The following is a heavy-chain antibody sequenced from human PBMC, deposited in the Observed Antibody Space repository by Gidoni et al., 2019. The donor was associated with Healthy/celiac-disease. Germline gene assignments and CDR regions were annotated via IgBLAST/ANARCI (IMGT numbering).Heavy chain of an antibody. CDR3: ARASCGGDCYQGADFDF. D-gene: IGHD2-21*01. CDR2: MSYDGSNK. V-gene: IGHV3-30-3*01. J-gene: IGHJ4*02. Sequence: QVQLVESAGGVVQPGRSLRLSCVASGFTFSDYTMHWVRQAPGKGLEWVAFMSYDGSNKFYADSVKGRFTISRDNSKNTLFLQMNSLKTEDTAVYYCARASCGGDCYQGADFDFWGQGTLVTVSS. CDR1: GFTFSDYT.